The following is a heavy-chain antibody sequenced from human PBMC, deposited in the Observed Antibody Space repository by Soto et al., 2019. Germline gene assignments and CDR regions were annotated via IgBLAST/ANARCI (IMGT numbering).Heavy chain of an antibody. CDR1: GFTFSDYY. CDR3: ARDVVSGYGRAFDY. Sequence: PGGSLRLSCAAPGFTFSDYYMSWIRQAPGKGLEWVSYISSSGSTIYYADSVKGRFTISRDNAKNSLYLQMNSLRAEDTAVYYCARDVVSGYGRAFDYWGQGTLVTVSS. CDR2: ISSSGSTI. J-gene: IGHJ4*02. V-gene: IGHV3-11*01. D-gene: IGHD5-12*01.